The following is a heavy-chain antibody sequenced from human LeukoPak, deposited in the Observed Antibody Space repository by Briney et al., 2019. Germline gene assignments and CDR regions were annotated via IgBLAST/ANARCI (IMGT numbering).Heavy chain of an antibody. CDR2: ISSSSSYI. CDR3: ARSGIKMVRGVIIKSPYHMDV. D-gene: IGHD3-10*01. V-gene: IGHV3-21*01. Sequence: PGGSLRLSRAASGFTLSTYTMNWVRQAPGKGLEWVSSISSSSSYIYYADSVKGRFTISRDDAKNSLSLQMNSLRAEDTAVYYCARSGIKMVRGVIIKSPYHMDVWGKGTTVTVSS. CDR1: GFTLSTYT. J-gene: IGHJ6*03.